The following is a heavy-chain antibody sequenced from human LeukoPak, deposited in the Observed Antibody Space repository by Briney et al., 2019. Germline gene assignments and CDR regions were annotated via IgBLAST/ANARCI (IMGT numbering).Heavy chain of an antibody. CDR1: GFTFSSYS. J-gene: IGHJ6*03. Sequence: GGSLRLSCVASGFTFSSYSMNWVRQAPGKGLEWVSSISSSSSYIYYADSVKGRFTISRDNAKNSLYLQMNSLRAEDTAVYYCARSGDERFGVVIMTPMDVWGKGTTVTVSS. CDR2: ISSSSSYI. D-gene: IGHD3-3*01. CDR3: ARSGDERFGVVIMTPMDV. V-gene: IGHV3-21*01.